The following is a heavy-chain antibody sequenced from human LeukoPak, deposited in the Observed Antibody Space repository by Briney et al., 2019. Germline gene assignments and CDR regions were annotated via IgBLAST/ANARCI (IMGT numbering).Heavy chain of an antibody. CDR3: AGKTIAAAGPAPDY. CDR2: IYYSGST. Sequence: SETLFLTCTVSGGSISSYYWSWIRQPPGKGLEWIGYIYYSGSTNYNPSLKSRVTISVDTSKNQFSLKLSSVTAADTAVYYCAGKTIAAAGPAPDYWGQGTLVTVSS. J-gene: IGHJ4*02. CDR1: GGSISSYY. D-gene: IGHD6-13*01. V-gene: IGHV4-59*01.